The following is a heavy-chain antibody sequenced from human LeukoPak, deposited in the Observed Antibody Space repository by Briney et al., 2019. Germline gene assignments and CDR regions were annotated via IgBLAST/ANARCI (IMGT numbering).Heavy chain of an antibody. D-gene: IGHD2-2*01. CDR3: ARDAGYCSSTSCYDNWYDP. CDR2: IYTSGST. J-gene: IGHJ5*02. V-gene: IGHV4-4*07. Sequence: TSETLSLTCTVSGGSISSYYWSWIRQPAGKGLEWIGRIYTSGSTNYNPSLKSRVTMSVDTSKNQFSLKLSSVTAADTAVYYCARDAGYCSSTSCYDNWYDPWGQGTLVTVS. CDR1: GGSISSYY.